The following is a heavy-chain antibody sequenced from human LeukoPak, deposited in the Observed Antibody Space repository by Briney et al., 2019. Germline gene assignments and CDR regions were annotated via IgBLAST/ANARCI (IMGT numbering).Heavy chain of an antibody. Sequence: PGGSLRLSCAASGFTFNRYWMHWVRQAPGEGPVWVAHILNDGGSTSYADSVKGRFTISRDSAKNTLSLQMNSLRAEDTAVYYCVRHNYGYDYWGQGTPVTVSS. D-gene: IGHD5-18*01. CDR2: ILNDGGST. CDR1: GFTFNRYW. V-gene: IGHV3-74*01. J-gene: IGHJ4*02. CDR3: VRHNYGYDY.